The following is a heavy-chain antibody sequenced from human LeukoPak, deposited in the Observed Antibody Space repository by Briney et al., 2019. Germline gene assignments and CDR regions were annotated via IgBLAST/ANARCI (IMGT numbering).Heavy chain of an antibody. J-gene: IGHJ6*02. CDR2: IYPSDSDT. Sequence: GESLKISCKGSGYTFTTYWIGWVRQMPGKGLEWMGIIYPSDSDTRYSPSFQGQVTISVDKSINTAYLQWSNLRASDTAIYYCARRPYYYGMDVWGQGTAVTVPS. CDR3: ARRPYYYGMDV. V-gene: IGHV5-51*01. CDR1: GYTFTTYW.